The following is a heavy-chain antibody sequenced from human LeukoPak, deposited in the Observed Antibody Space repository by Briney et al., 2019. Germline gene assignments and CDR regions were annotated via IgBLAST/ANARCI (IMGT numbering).Heavy chain of an antibody. J-gene: IGHJ4*02. V-gene: IGHV4-34*01. CDR2: INHSGST. CDR1: GGSFSGYY. Sequence: PSETLSLTCAVYGGSFSGYYWSWIRQPPGKGLEWIGEINHSGSTNYNPSLESRVTISVDTSKNQFSLKLSSVTAADTAEYYCAREMELELNSFDYWGQGTLVTVSS. D-gene: IGHD1-26*01. CDR3: AREMELELNSFDY.